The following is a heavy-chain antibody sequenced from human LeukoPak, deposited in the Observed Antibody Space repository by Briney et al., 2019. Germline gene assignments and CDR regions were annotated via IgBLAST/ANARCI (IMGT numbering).Heavy chain of an antibody. J-gene: IGHJ6*02. CDR2: STSDVSTK. V-gene: IGHV3-74*01. CDR1: GFTLSNYW. Sequence: PGGSLRLSCAVSGFTLSNYWMHWGRQAPGKGLVSVSRSTSDVSTKTYADSVKGRFTISRDNAKSTLYLQMNSLRAEDTAVYYCARGPQRGAAANYYAMDVWGQGTTVTVSS. D-gene: IGHD2-2*01. CDR3: ARGPQRGAAANYYAMDV.